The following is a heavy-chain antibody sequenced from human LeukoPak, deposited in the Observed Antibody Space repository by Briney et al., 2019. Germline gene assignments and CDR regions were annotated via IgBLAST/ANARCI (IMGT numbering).Heavy chain of an antibody. CDR2: IRSTGDT. V-gene: IGHV3-48*01. CDR1: GFTVSSAC. J-gene: IGHJ5*02. D-gene: IGHD5-12*01. CDR3: ARDAGNSGYGCDL. Sequence: GGSLRLSCAASGFTVSSACMTWVRQAPGKGLEWISHIRSTGDTFYADSVKGRFTISRDNARNSLYLQMNSLRAEDTAMYYCARDAGNSGYGCDLWGQGTLVTVSS.